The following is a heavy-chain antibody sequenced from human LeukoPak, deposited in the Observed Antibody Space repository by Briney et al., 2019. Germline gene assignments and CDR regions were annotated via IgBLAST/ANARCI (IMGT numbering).Heavy chain of an antibody. CDR2: IYYSGST. CDR3: AREGGDCNGGSCPGGDYDAFDI. D-gene: IGHD2-15*01. J-gene: IGHJ3*02. Sequence: PSETLSLTCSVSDDSITMYYWTWIRQPPGKGLEWIGYIYYSGSTNYNPSLKSRVTISVDTSKNQFSLKLSSVTAADTAVYYCAREGGDCNGGSCPGGDYDAFDIWGQGTMVTVSS. V-gene: IGHV4-59*01. CDR1: DDSITMYY.